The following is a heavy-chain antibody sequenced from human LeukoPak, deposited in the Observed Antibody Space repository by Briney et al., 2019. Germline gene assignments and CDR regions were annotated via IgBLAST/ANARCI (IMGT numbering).Heavy chain of an antibody. CDR3: ARRGLSVLSRLQH. J-gene: IGHJ1*01. V-gene: IGHV4-34*01. CDR2: INHSGST. Sequence: PGGSLRLSCAASGFTFRNYELNWVRQAPGKGLEWIGEINHSGSTNYNPSLKSRVTTSVDTSKNQFSLNLSSVTAADTAVYYCARRGLSVLSRLQHWGQGTLVTVSS. D-gene: IGHD3-16*01. CDR1: GFTFRNYE.